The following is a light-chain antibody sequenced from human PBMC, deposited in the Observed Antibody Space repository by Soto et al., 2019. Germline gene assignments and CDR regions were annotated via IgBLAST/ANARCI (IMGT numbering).Light chain of an antibody. CDR3: QQYGSSPFT. CDR2: DAS. V-gene: IGKV3D-20*01. CDR1: QSVSSSY. J-gene: IGKJ5*01. Sequence: EIVLTQSPVTLSLSPGERGTLSCGASQSVSSSYLAWYQQKPGLAPRLLIYDASSRATGTPDRFSGSGSGXXXXXXXXRLEPEDVAVYYCQQYGSSPFTFGQGTRLEIK.